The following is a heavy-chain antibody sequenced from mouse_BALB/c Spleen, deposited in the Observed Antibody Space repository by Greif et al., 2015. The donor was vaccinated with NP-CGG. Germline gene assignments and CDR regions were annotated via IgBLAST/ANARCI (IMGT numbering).Heavy chain of an antibody. D-gene: IGHD2-2*01. CDR3: TRWFPYYYAMDY. J-gene: IGHJ4*01. Sequence: VQLQQSGAELVRPGASVKLSCKASGYTFTSYWINWVKQRPGQGLEWIGNIYPSDSYTNYNQKFKDKATLTVDKSSSTAYMQLSSPTSEDSAVYYCTRWFPYYYAMDYWGQGTSVTVSS. CDR1: GYTFTSYW. V-gene: IGHV1-69*02. CDR2: IYPSDSYT.